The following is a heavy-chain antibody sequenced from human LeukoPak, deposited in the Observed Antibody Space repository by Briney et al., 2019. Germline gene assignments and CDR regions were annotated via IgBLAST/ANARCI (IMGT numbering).Heavy chain of an antibody. CDR2: ISSSSAYI. CDR3: AREFHGDYGQGYYYYGMDV. D-gene: IGHD4-17*01. J-gene: IGHJ6*02. CDR1: GFTVSSNY. V-gene: IGHV3-21*01. Sequence: PGGSLRLSCAASGFTVSSNYMSWVRQAPGKGLEWVSSISSSSAYIYYADSVKGRFTISRDNAKNSLYLQMNSLRAEDTAVYYCAREFHGDYGQGYYYYGMDVWGQGTTVTVSS.